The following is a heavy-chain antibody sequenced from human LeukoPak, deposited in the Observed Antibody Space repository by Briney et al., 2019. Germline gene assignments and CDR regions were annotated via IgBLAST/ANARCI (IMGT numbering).Heavy chain of an antibody. Sequence: PSETLSLTCDVSGGSISGGGYSWSWIRQPPGKGLECIGFIYYSGSTNYNPSPKSRVTMSVDTSKNQFSLKLSSVTAADTAVYYCARDPARYGWFDPWGQGTLVTVSS. V-gene: IGHV4-61*08. CDR2: IYYSGST. CDR3: ARDPARYGWFDP. CDR1: GGSISGGGYS. D-gene: IGHD1-1*01. J-gene: IGHJ5*02.